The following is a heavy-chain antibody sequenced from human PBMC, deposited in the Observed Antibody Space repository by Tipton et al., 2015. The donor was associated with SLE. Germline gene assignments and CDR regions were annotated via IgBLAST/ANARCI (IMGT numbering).Heavy chain of an antibody. D-gene: IGHD3-3*01. J-gene: IGHJ4*02. CDR3: ARSSYYDFWSGYCWVY. V-gene: IGHV3-7*01. Sequence: SLRLSCVASAFTFDDYAMSWVRQAPGKGLEWVANIKQDGSEKNYVDSVKGRFTISRDNAKNSLYLQMNSLRAEDTTVYYCARSSYYDFWSGYCWVYWGQGTLVTVSS. CDR2: IKQDGSEK. CDR1: AFTFDDYA.